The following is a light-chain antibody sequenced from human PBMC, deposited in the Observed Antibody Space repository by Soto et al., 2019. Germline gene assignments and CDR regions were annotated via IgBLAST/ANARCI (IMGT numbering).Light chain of an antibody. J-gene: IGKJ1*01. CDR2: AAS. Sequence: TQSPSSLSASVGDIVTITCRASQTINSYLNWYQQKPGKAPKLLIYAASSLKSGVPSRFSGSGSGTDFTLTISNLQPEDFATYYCQQSYSTFKTFGQGTKVDIK. CDR1: QTINSY. V-gene: IGKV1-39*01. CDR3: QQSYSTFKT.